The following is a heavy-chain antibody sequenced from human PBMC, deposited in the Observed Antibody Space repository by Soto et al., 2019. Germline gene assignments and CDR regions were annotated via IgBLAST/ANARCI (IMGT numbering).Heavy chain of an antibody. J-gene: IGHJ4*02. Sequence: PGGSLRLSCAASGFTFSSYAMSWVRQAPGKGLEWVSAISSSGGSTYYADSVKGRFTISRDNSKNTLYLQMNSLRAEDTAVYYCAKSGFLGWLLFHYWGQGTLGTLSS. CDR2: ISSSGGST. CDR1: GFTFSSYA. D-gene: IGHD3-3*01. CDR3: AKSGFLGWLLFHY. V-gene: IGHV3-23*01.